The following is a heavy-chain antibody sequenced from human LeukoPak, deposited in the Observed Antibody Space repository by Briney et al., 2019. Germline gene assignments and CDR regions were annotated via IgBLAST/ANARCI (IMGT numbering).Heavy chain of an antibody. V-gene: IGHV4-34*01. CDR3: ARVRGATSHYYYYYMDV. Sequence: SETLSLTCAVYGGSFSGYYWSWIRQPPGKGLEWIGEINHNGSTNYNPSLKSRVTISVDTSKNQFSLKLSSVTAADTAVYYCARVRGATSHYYYYYMDVWGKGTTVTISS. CDR2: INHNGST. J-gene: IGHJ6*03. CDR1: GGSFSGYY. D-gene: IGHD1-26*01.